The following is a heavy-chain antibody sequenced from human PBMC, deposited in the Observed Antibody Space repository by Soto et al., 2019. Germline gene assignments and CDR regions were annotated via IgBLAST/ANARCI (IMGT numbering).Heavy chain of an antibody. V-gene: IGHV4-34*01. CDR3: ARGRIQAFFDY. CDR2: INHSGST. Sequence: SETLSLTCAVYGGSFSGYYWSWIRQPPGKGLEWIGEINHSGSTNYNPSLESRVTISVDTSKNQFSLKLSSVTAADTAVYYCARGRIQAFFDYWGQGTLVTVSS. CDR1: GGSFSGYY. J-gene: IGHJ4*02.